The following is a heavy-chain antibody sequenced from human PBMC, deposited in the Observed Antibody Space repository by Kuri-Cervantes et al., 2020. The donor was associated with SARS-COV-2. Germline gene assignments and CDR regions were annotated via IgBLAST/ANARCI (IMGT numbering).Heavy chain of an antibody. CDR1: GFTFSDYY. D-gene: IGHD2-2*01. V-gene: IGHV3-11*04. CDR2: ISSSGTTI. CDR3: ARYCSSTSCHRRPGVFDY. J-gene: IGHJ4*02. Sequence: GESLKISCAASGFTFSDYYMHWIRQAPGKGLEWVSYISSSGTTIYYADSVKGRFTISRDNAKNSLYLQMNSLRAEDTAVYYCARYCSSTSCHRRPGVFDYWGQGTLVTVSS.